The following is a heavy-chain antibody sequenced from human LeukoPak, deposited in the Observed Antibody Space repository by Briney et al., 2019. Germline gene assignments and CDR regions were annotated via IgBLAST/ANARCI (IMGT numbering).Heavy chain of an antibody. J-gene: IGHJ6*02. Sequence: SETLSLTCTVSGGSISSGGYYWSWIRQHPGKGLEWIGYIYYSGSTYYNPSLKSRVTISVDTSKNQLSLKLSSVTAADTAVYYCARDGGYGGNSYHYSYGMDVWGQGPTVTVSS. CDR1: GGSISSGGYY. V-gene: IGHV4-31*03. D-gene: IGHD4-23*01. CDR2: IYYSGST. CDR3: ARDGGYGGNSYHYSYGMDV.